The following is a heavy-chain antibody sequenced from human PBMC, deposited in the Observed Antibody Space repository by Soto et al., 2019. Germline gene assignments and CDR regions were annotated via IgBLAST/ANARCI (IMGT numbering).Heavy chain of an antibody. V-gene: IGHV1-18*01. CDR3: ARCIQGDYYYGMDV. CDR1: GYTFYSHS. D-gene: IGHD5-18*01. CDR2: INADYGNT. J-gene: IGHJ6*02. Sequence: ASVKVSFKASGYTFYSHSISWVRQAPGQGLEWMGRINADYGNTQYAQKFRGRVTMTTDTSTTTVYMELTNLRSDDTAVYYCARCIQGDYYYGMDVWGQGTTVTVSS.